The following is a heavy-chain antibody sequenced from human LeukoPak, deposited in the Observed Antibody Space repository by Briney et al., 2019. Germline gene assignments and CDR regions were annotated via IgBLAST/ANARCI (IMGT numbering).Heavy chain of an antibody. CDR1: GFTFSSYA. J-gene: IGHJ4*02. CDR2: IGGSGSRT. CDR3: AKKYGVTVYGSGLNYFDY. Sequence: GGSLRLSCAASGFTFSSYAMSWVRQAPGKSLEWVSGIGGSGSRTYYADSVKGRFTISRDNSKNTLYLQMNSLRAEDTAIYYCAKKYGVTVYGSGLNYFDYWGQGTLVTVSS. D-gene: IGHD6-19*01. V-gene: IGHV3-23*01.